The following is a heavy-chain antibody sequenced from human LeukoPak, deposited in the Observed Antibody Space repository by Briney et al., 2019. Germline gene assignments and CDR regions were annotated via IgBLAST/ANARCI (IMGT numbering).Heavy chain of an antibody. Sequence: GGSLRPSCAASGFTFSSYGMSWVRQAPGRGLEWVSAISGNDGSTYYADSVKGRFTISRDNSKNTLYLQMNSLRAEDTAVYYCAKDLGYSSGWYPFWGQGTLVTVSS. D-gene: IGHD6-19*01. V-gene: IGHV3-23*01. CDR3: AKDLGYSSGWYPF. CDR1: GFTFSSYG. J-gene: IGHJ4*02. CDR2: ISGNDGST.